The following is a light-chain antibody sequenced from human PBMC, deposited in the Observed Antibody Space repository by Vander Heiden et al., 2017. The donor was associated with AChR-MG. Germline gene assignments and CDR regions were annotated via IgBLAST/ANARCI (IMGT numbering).Light chain of an antibody. V-gene: IGKV3-20*01. Sequence: ETVLTPSPGTLSLSPGERATLSCRARQSVSSSYLAWYQQKPGQAPRLLIYGASSRATGIPDRFSGSGSGTDFTLTISRLEPEDFAVYYCQQDGSSPKTFGQGTKVEIK. CDR1: QSVSSSY. J-gene: IGKJ1*01. CDR3: QQDGSSPKT. CDR2: GAS.